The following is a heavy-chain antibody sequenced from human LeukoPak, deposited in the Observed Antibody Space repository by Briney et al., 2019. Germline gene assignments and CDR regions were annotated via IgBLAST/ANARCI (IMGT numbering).Heavy chain of an antibody. J-gene: IGHJ6*03. CDR3: ARAPPLRYFDWLYLHYYMDV. CDR2: MNPNSGNT. Sequence: ASVKVSCKASGYTFTSYDINWVRQATGQGLEWMGWMNPNSGNTGYAQKFQGRGTMTRNTSISTGYMDLSRLRCEDTAVYYCARAPPLRYFDWLYLHYYMDVWGKGTTVTISS. CDR1: GYTFTSYD. D-gene: IGHD3-9*01. V-gene: IGHV1-8*01.